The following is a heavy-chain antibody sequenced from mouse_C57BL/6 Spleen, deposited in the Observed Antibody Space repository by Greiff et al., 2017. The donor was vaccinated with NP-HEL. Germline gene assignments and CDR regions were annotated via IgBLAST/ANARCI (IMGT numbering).Heavy chain of an antibody. J-gene: IGHJ4*01. CDR3: ATYYSNYGAMDY. D-gene: IGHD2-5*01. CDR1: GFTFSDYG. V-gene: IGHV5-17*01. CDR2: ISSGSSTI. Sequence: EVQRVESGGGLVKPGGSLKLSCAASGFTFSDYGMHWVRQAPEKGLEWVAYISSGSSTIYYADTVTGRFTISRDNAKNTLFLQMTSLRSEDTAMYYCATYYSNYGAMDYWGQGTSVTVSS.